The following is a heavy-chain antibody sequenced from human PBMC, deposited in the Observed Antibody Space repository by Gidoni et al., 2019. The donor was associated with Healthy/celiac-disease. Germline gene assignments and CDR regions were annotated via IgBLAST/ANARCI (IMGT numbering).Heavy chain of an antibody. CDR3: AREIDSLYYFDY. D-gene: IGHD3-9*01. CDR1: GFTFSSYG. Sequence: QVQLVESGGGVVQTGRSLRRSCAASGFTFSSYGMHWVRQAPGKGLEWVAVIWYDGSNKYYADSVKGLFTISRDNSKNTLYLQMNSLRAEDTAVYYCAREIDSLYYFDYWGQGTLVTVSS. J-gene: IGHJ4*02. V-gene: IGHV3-33*01. CDR2: IWYDGSNK.